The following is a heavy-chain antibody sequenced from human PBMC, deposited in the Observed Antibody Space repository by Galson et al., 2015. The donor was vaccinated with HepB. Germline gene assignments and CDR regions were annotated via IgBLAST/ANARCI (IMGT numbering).Heavy chain of an antibody. V-gene: IGHV1-2*02. Sequence: SVKVPCKASGYTLTAYYMHWVRQAPGHGLEWVGRINPNSGATKYAQKFPGRVTMTRDTSITTAYMELSMLTSDDTAVYYCARAGYCDCTSCSGFDPWGQGTLVTVSS. CDR1: GYTLTAYY. D-gene: IGHD2-2*01. CDR2: INPNSGAT. J-gene: IGHJ5*02. CDR3: ARAGYCDCTSCSGFDP.